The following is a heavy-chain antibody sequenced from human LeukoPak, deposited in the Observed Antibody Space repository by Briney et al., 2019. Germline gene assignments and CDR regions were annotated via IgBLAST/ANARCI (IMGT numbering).Heavy chain of an antibody. Sequence: ASVKVSCKASGYTITSYGISWVRQAPGQGLEWMGWISAYNGNTNYAQKLQGRVTMTTDTSTSTAYMELRSLRSDDTAVYYCARDSPYSGSPRDFDYWGQGTLVTVSS. CDR2: ISAYNGNT. V-gene: IGHV1-18*01. J-gene: IGHJ4*02. D-gene: IGHD1-26*01. CDR3: ARDSPYSGSPRDFDY. CDR1: GYTITSYG.